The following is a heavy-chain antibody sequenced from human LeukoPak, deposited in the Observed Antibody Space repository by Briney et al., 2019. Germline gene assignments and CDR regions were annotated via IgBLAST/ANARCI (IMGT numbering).Heavy chain of an antibody. CDR1: GGXIXSYY. CDR2: IYYSGST. V-gene: IGHV4-59*08. J-gene: IGHJ6*02. CDR3: ARSPRTDYGMDV. Sequence: SETLSLTCTVSGGXIXSYYWXWXRXPPGXGLEWIGYIYYSGSTNYNPSLKSRVTISVDTSKNQFSLKLSSVTAADTAVYYCARSPRTDYGMDVWGQGTTVTVSS. D-gene: IGHD1-1*01.